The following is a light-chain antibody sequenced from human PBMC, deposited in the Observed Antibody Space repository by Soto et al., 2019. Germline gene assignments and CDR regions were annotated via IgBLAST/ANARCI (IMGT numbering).Light chain of an antibody. Sequence: IVLTQSPGTLSLSPGERATLSCRASQSVSSSYLAWYQQKPGQAPRLLFFGASSSATGIPDRFSGSGSCADLTLTISRLETEDYAVYYCQQYGSSPPGTFGQGTKEDIK. V-gene: IGKV3-20*01. CDR1: QSVSSSY. CDR2: GAS. J-gene: IGKJ1*01. CDR3: QQYGSSPPGT.